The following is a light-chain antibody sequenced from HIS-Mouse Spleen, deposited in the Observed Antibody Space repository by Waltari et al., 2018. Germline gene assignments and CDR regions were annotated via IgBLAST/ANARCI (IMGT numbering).Light chain of an antibody. CDR2: EGS. Sequence: QSALTQPASVSGSPVQSITIPCTGTSSYVGCYNPFSWYQQHPGKAPKLMIYEGSKGPSGVSNRFSGSKSGNTASLTISGLQAEDEADYYCCSYAGSSTVVFGGGTKLTVL. CDR3: CSYAGSSTVV. J-gene: IGLJ2*01. CDR1: SSYVGCYNP. V-gene: IGLV2-23*01.